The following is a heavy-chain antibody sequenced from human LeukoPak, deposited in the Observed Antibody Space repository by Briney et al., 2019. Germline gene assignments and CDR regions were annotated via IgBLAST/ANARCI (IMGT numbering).Heavy chain of an antibody. Sequence: PGGSLRLSCAASGFTFSDYYMSWIRQAPGKGLEWVSYISSSGSTIYNADSVKGRFTISRDNAKNSLYLQMNSLRAEDTAVYYCARLVTVAGRYYFDYWGQGTLVTVSS. CDR3: ARLVTVAGRYYFDY. CDR2: ISSSGSTI. J-gene: IGHJ4*02. V-gene: IGHV3-11*01. D-gene: IGHD6-19*01. CDR1: GFTFSDYY.